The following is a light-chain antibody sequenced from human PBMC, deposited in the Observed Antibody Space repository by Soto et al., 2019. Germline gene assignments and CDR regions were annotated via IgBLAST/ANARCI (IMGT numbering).Light chain of an antibody. CDR1: QNIRNL. CDR3: QQYNTYAT. Sequence: DIQLTQSPSTLSAAVGDSVTINCRASQNIRNLLAWYQQKPGKAPKPLIYDASTLKTGVPSRFSGSGSGSEFNFTITGLQPDDFATYFCQQYNTYATFGQGTRLEI. CDR2: DAS. J-gene: IGKJ5*01. V-gene: IGKV1-5*01.